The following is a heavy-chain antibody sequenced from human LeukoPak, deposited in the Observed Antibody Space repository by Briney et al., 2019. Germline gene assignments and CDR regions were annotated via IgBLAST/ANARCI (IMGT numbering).Heavy chain of an antibody. CDR1: GFTFSDHY. CDR2: SRNKDHRHST. J-gene: IGHJ4*02. V-gene: IGHV3-72*01. Sequence: GGSLRLSCAVSGFTFSDHYMYWVRQAPGKGLEWVARSRNKDHRHSTEYATSVKGRFIISRDDSRNSLDLQMNSLNSDDTALYYGVRGYRGFDHWGQGTMVTVSS. D-gene: IGHD3-10*01. CDR3: VRGYRGFDH.